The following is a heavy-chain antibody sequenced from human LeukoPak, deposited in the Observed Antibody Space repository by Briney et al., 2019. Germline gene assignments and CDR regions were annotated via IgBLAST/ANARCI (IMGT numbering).Heavy chain of an antibody. CDR1: GGTFSSYG. CDR2: ISAYNGNT. D-gene: IGHD4-17*01. CDR3: ATVATPFTVTTFSFDY. Sequence: ASVKVSCKASGGTFSSYGISWVRQAPGQGLEWMGWISAYNGNTNYAQKLQGRVTMTTDTSTSTAYMELRSLRSDDTAVYYCATVATPFTVTTFSFDYWGQGTLVTVSS. V-gene: IGHV1-18*01. J-gene: IGHJ4*02.